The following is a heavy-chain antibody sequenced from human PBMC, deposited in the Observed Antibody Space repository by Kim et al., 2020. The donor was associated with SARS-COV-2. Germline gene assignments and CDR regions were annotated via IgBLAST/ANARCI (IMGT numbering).Heavy chain of an antibody. J-gene: IGHJ4*02. V-gene: IGHV3-33*01. D-gene: IGHD3-16*01. CDR1: GFTFSSYG. Sequence: GGSLRLSCAASGFTFSSYGMHWVRQAPGKGLEWVAVIWYDGSNKYYADSMKGRFTISRDNSKNTLYLQMNSLRAEDTAVYYCTRDPALWGAEVDFDYWGQGTLVPVPS. CDR2: IWYDGSNK. CDR3: TRDPALWGAEVDFDY.